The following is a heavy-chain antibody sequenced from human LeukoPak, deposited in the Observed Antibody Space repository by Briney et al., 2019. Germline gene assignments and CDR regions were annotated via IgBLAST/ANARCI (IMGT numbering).Heavy chain of an antibody. Sequence: GGSLRLSCSASGFTFSSYAMSWVRQAPGKGLEWVSTIGGSDTNTYYADSVKGRFSISRDNAKNTLYLRMYSLRAEDTAVYCCAKPMVVTAIFPDFDYWGQGTPVTVSS. CDR3: AKPMVVTAIFPDFDY. D-gene: IGHD2-21*02. CDR2: IGGSDTNT. V-gene: IGHV3-23*01. J-gene: IGHJ4*02. CDR1: GFTFSSYA.